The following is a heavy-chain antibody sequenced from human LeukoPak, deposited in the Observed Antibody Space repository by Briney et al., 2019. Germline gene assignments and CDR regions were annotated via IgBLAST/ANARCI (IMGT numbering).Heavy chain of an antibody. CDR1: GFTFSSYS. CDR3: AELGITMIGGV. CDR2: ISSSSSYI. Sequence: PGGSLRLSCAASGFTFSSYSMNWVRQAPGKGLEWVSSISSSSSYIYYADSVKGRFTISRDISKNTLYLQMNSLRAEDTAVYYCAELGITMIGGVWGKGTTVTISS. J-gene: IGHJ6*04. V-gene: IGHV3-21*01. D-gene: IGHD3-10*02.